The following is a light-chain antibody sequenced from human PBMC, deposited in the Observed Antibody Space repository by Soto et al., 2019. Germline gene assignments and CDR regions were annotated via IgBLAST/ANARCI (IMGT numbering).Light chain of an antibody. CDR2: KVS. J-gene: IGKJ5*01. V-gene: IGKV2-30*02. CDR1: QRLVHSDGIAY. Sequence: DVVMTQSPRDLHVTLGQAASISCSSNQRLVHSDGIAYFSWFQQRPGRSPRRLIYKVSNRDSGVPARFSGSGSGTDFALNISRVEAEDVGVYYCMQGTHWPITFGQGTRLEI. CDR3: MQGTHWPIT.